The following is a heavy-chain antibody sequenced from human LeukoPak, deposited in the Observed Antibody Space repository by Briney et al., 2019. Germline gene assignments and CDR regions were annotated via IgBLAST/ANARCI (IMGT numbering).Heavy chain of an antibody. CDR2: ISYDGNNK. Sequence: GGSLRLSCAASGFTFSSYAMHWVRQAPGKGLEWVAVISYDGNNKYYADSVKGRFTISRDNSKNTLYLQMNSLRAEDTAVYYCARANGVPDYWGQGTLVTVSS. CDR3: ARANGVPDY. V-gene: IGHV3-30-3*01. J-gene: IGHJ4*02. D-gene: IGHD2-8*01. CDR1: GFTFSSYA.